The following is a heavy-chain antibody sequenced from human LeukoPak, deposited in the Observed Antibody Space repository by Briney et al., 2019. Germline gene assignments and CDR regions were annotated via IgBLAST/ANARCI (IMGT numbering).Heavy chain of an antibody. Sequence: PGGSLRLSCAASGFNFNNYGMHWVRQTPGKGLEWVAFIRFDATNKYYADSVKGRFTISRDNSKSMLYLQMNSLRAEDTAVYYCAKTLGSTSWSPEDYWGEATLVIVSS. J-gene: IGHJ4*02. V-gene: IGHV3-30*02. D-gene: IGHD6-13*01. CDR3: AKTLGSTSWSPEDY. CDR2: IRFDATNK. CDR1: GFNFNNYG.